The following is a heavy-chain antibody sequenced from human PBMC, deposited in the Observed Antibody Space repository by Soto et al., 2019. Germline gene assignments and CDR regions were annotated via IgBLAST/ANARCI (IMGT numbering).Heavy chain of an antibody. V-gene: IGHV3-15*07. CDR1: GFTFSNAW. J-gene: IGHJ4*02. CDR2: IKSKTDGGTT. D-gene: IGHD3-22*01. Sequence: GESLKISCAASGFTFSNAWMNWVRQAPGKGLEWVGRIKSKTDGGTTDYAAPVKGRFTISRDDSKNTLYLQMNSLKTEDTAVYYCTTDSGYYDSSGYYERASYFDYWGQGTLVTVSS. CDR3: TTDSGYYDSSGYYERASYFDY.